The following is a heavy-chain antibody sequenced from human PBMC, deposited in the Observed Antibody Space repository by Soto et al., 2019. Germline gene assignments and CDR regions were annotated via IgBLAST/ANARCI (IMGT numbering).Heavy chain of an antibody. CDR3: ARGKIRYSSGWYPKPADNWFDP. V-gene: IGHV4-34*01. CDR2: INHSGST. D-gene: IGHD6-19*01. Sequence: PSETLSLTCAVYGGSFSGYYWSWIRQPPGKGLEWIGEINHSGSTNYNPSLKSRVTISVDTSKNQFSLKLSSVTAADTAVYYCARGKIRYSSGWYPKPADNWFDPWGQGTLVTVSS. CDR1: GGSFSGYY. J-gene: IGHJ5*02.